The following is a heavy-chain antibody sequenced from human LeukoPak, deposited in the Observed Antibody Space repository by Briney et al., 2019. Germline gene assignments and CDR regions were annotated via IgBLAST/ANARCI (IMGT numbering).Heavy chain of an antibody. CDR1: GGSISTYY. CDR3: ARAQLNLLVDFGMDV. Sequence: SETLSLTCTVSGGSISTYYWSWIREPPGKGLEWIGYIYYSGSTNYNPSLKSRVTISVDTSKTQFSLKLSSVTAVDTAVYYCARAQLNLLVDFGMDVWGQGTTVTVSS. J-gene: IGHJ6*02. CDR2: IYYSGST. D-gene: IGHD1-1*01. V-gene: IGHV4-59*01.